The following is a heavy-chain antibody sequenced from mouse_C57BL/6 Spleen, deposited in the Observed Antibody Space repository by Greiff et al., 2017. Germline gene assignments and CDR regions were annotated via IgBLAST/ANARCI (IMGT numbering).Heavy chain of an antibody. J-gene: IGHJ2*01. V-gene: IGHV1-26*01. Sequence: EVQLQQSGPELVKPGASVKISCKASGYTFTDYYMNWVKQSHGKSLEWIGDINPNNGGTSYNQKFKGKATLTVDKSSSTAYMELRSLTSEDSAVYYCASTTVVATDYWGQGTTLTVSS. D-gene: IGHD1-1*01. CDR2: INPNNGGT. CDR1: GYTFTDYY. CDR3: ASTTVVATDY.